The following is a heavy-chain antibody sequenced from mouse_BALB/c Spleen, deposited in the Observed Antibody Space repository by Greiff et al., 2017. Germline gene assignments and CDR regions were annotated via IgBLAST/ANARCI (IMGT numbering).Heavy chain of an antibody. Sequence: EVQLQESGPSLVKPSQTLSLTCSVTGDSITSCYWNWIRKFPGNKLEYMGYISYSGSTYYNPSLKSRISITRDTSKNQYYLQLNSVTTEDTATYYCARGDRSTPWYFDVWGAGTTVTVSS. D-gene: IGHD1-1*01. CDR3: ARGDRSTPWYFDV. J-gene: IGHJ1*01. CDR2: ISYSGST. V-gene: IGHV3-8*02. CDR1: GDSITSCY.